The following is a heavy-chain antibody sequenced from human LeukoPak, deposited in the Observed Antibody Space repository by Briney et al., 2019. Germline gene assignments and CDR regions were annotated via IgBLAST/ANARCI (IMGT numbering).Heavy chain of an antibody. CDR2: IYYSGST. D-gene: IGHD3-9*01. CDR1: GGSISSYY. CDR3: ARAYDILTGYFPFDY. J-gene: IGHJ4*02. V-gene: IGHV4-30-4*08. Sequence: PSETLSLTCTVSGGSISSYYWSWIRQPPGKGLEWIGYIYYSGSTYYNPSLKSRVTISVDTSKNQFSLKLSSVTAADTAVYYCARAYDILTGYFPFDYWGQGTLVTVSS.